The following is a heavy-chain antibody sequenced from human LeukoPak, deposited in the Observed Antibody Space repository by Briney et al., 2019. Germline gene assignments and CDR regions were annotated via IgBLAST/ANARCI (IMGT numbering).Heavy chain of an antibody. CDR2: IYYGGST. CDR3: ARDSIAAAGTTYGMDV. D-gene: IGHD6-13*01. CDR1: GGSISSGGYY. J-gene: IGHJ6*02. Sequence: NASQTLSLTCTVSGGSISSGGYYWSWIRQHPGKGLEWIGYIYYGGSTYYNPSLKSRVTISVDTSKNQFSLKLSSVTAADTAVYYCARDSIAAAGTTYGMDVWGQGTTVTVSS. V-gene: IGHV4-31*03.